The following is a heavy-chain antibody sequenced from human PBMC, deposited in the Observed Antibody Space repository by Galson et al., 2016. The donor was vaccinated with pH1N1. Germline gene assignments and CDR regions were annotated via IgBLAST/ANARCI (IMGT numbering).Heavy chain of an antibody. CDR2: INTKTGNP. V-gene: IGHV7-4-1*02. CDR3: ARETPSPSPTVLRYFDWSRGLSAFDM. Sequence: KVSCKASGFTFSTHGINWVRQAPGQGLEWMGWINTKTGNPTYAQGFTGRFVFSLDTSVNTAYLQINSLKADDTAVYYCARETPSPSPTVLRYFDWSRGLSAFDMWGRGTLVTVSS. J-gene: IGHJ3*02. D-gene: IGHD3-9*01. CDR1: GFTFSTHG.